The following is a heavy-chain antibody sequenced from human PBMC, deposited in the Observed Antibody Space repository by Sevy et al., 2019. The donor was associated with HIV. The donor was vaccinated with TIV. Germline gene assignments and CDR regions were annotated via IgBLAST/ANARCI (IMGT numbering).Heavy chain of an antibody. CDR3: AGENAWGRGYS. J-gene: IGHJ4*02. Sequence: SETLTLTCTVSGGSITSLYWNWIRQPPGKGLEWIANIYYNGHINYNPSLKSRVTLSLDTSKNQFSLRLGSVTAADTAMYYCAGENAWGRGYSWGQGTLVTVSS. CDR1: GGSITSLY. V-gene: IGHV4-59*08. CDR2: IYYNGHI. D-gene: IGHD1-26*01.